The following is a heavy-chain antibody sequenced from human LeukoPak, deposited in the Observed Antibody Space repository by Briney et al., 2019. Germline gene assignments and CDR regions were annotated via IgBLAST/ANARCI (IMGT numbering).Heavy chain of an antibody. J-gene: IGHJ4*02. V-gene: IGHV1-18*01. CDR2: ISAYNGNT. CDR3: AREYSSRWGYFDY. D-gene: IGHD6-13*01. Sequence: ASVKVSCKASGYTFISYGLTWVRQAPGQGLEWMGWISAYNGNTDYAQKFQGRVTMTTDTSTSTAYMELRSLRSDDTAVYYCAREYSSRWGYFDYWGQGTLVTVSS. CDR1: GYTFISYG.